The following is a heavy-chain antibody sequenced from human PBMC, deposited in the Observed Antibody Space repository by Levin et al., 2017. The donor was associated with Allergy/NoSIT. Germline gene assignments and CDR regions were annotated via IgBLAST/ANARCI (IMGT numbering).Heavy chain of an antibody. CDR2: ISSSGSTI. CDR1: FFPFLLSS. D-gene: IGHD3-3*01. Sequence: SLILSFSSSFFPFLLSSLNWVRQAPGKGLEWVSYISSSGSTIYYADSVKGRFTLSLAHAKNSLYLQMNSLRAEDTAVYYCARQLGNFWSGYNYFDYWGQGTLVTVSS. J-gene: IGHJ4*02. CDR3: ARQLGNFWSGYNYFDY. V-gene: IGHV3-48*03.